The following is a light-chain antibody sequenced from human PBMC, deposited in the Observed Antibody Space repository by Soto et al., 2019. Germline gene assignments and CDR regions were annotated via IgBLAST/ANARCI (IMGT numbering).Light chain of an antibody. Sequence: QSALTQPPSASGSPGQSVTISCTGTSSGVGGYNYVSWYQQHPGKAPKLMIYEVSKRPSGVPDRFSGSKSGNTASLTVSGLQAEDEADYYCSSYAGSILYVFGTGTKLTVL. CDR3: SSYAGSILYV. CDR1: SSGVGGYNY. CDR2: EVS. V-gene: IGLV2-8*01. J-gene: IGLJ1*01.